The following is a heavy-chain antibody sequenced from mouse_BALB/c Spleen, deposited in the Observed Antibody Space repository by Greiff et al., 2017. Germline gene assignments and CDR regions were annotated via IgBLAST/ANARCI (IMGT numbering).Heavy chain of an antibody. CDR2: IYPGNSDT. D-gene: IGHD2-10*02. CDR1: GYSFTSYW. Sequence: VQLQQSGTVLARPGASVKMSCKASGYSFTSYWMHWVKQRPGQGLEWIGAIYPGNSDTSYNQKFKGKAKLTAVTSASTAYMELSSLTNEDSAVYYCTRSRYGNHGPCFDYWGQGTTLTVSS. V-gene: IGHV1-5*01. CDR3: TRSRYGNHGPCFDY. J-gene: IGHJ2*01.